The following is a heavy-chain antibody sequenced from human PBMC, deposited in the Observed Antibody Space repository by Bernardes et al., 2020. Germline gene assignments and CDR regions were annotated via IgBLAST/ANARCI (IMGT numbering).Heavy chain of an antibody. CDR3: TTLWPDY. V-gene: IGHV3-15*07. J-gene: IGHJ4*02. D-gene: IGHD3-16*01. CDR1: GFTFSNAW. CDR2: IKSNTDGGTT. Sequence: SLCLSCAASGFTFSNAWMNWVRQAPGKGLAWVRRIKSNTDGGTTDYAAPVKGRFTIPRDDSKNMLYLQMNSLKTEDAAVYYCTTLWPDYWCQGTLVSLSS.